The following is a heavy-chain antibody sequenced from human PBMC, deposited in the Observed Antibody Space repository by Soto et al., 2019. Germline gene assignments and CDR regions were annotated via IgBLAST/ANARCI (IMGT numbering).Heavy chain of an antibody. J-gene: IGHJ6*02. D-gene: IGHD3-22*01. CDR3: ARQFPYYYDSSGRPGGMDV. Sequence: SETLSLTCTVSGGSISSSSYYWGWIRQPPGKGLEWSGSIYYSGSTYSNPSLKSRVTISVDTSKNQFPLKLSSVTDADTAVYYCARQFPYYYDSSGRPGGMDVWGQGTTVTVSS. CDR2: IYYSGST. CDR1: GGSISSSSYY. V-gene: IGHV4-39*01.